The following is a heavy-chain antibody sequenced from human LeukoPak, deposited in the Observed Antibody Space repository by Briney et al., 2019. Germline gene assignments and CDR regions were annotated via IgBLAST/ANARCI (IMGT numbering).Heavy chain of an antibody. Sequence: GASVKVSCKASGYALIGFYMDAVPQAPGQGLEWMGWINPNSGATNYAQKFHGRVTMARDTSISTGSMDLSLLRSGTTALYIWGAVSIVWVGDWSDAFEIWGQGTMVTVSS. D-gene: IGHD2-21*02. CDR3: GAVSIVWVGDWSDAFEI. V-gene: IGHV1-2*02. CDR1: GYALIGFY. J-gene: IGHJ3*02. CDR2: INPNSGAT.